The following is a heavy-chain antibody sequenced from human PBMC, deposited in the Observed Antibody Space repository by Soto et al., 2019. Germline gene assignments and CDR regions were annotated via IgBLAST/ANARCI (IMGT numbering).Heavy chain of an antibody. D-gene: IGHD4-17*01. J-gene: IGHJ4*02. Sequence: LAHTCTFLGVNIRRVGYHWIVIQKQPGKGLEWIGSIYYSGSTYYNPSLKSRVTISVDTSKNQFSLKLSSVTAADTAVYYCARDYGDYGSLGYWGQGTLVTVSS. CDR2: IYYSGST. CDR3: ARDYGDYGSLGY. CDR1: GVNIRRVGYH. V-gene: IGHV4-31*03.